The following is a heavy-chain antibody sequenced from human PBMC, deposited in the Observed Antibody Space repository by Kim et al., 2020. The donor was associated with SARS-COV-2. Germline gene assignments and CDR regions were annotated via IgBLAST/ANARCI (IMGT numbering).Heavy chain of an antibody. Sequence: LRRRVTISVDTSTNQFSLKLSAVTAADTAVYYCARHEGLLWFGSLVHFDYWGQGTLVTVSS. D-gene: IGHD3-10*01. J-gene: IGHJ4*02. V-gene: IGHV4-39*01. CDR3: ARHEGLLWFGSLVHFDY.